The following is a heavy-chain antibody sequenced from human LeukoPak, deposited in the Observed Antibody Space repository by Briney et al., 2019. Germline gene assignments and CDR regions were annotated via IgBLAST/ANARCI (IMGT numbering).Heavy chain of an antibody. V-gene: IGHV4-34*01. CDR3: ARVSYGDYYFDY. CDR2: INHSGST. D-gene: IGHD4-17*01. CDR1: GGSFSDYY. J-gene: IGHJ4*02. Sequence: SETLSLTCGVYGGSFSDYYWSWIRQPPGKGLEWIGEINHSGSTNYNPSLKSRVTISVDTSKNQFSLKLSSLTAADTAVYYCARVSYGDYYFDYWGQGTLVTVSS.